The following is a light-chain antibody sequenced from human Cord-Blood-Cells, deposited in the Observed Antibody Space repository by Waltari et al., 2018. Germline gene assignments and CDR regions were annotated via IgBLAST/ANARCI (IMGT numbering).Light chain of an antibody. J-gene: IGLJ1*01. Sequence: QSALTQPASVSGSPGQSITISCTGTSSDVGGYNYVSWYQQHPGKAPKLMIYDVSNRPSGGSNRFSDSKSGNTASLTISGLQAEDEADYDCSSYTSSSTYVFGTGTKVTVL. CDR2: DVS. V-gene: IGLV2-14*01. CDR3: SSYTSSSTYV. CDR1: SSDVGGYNY.